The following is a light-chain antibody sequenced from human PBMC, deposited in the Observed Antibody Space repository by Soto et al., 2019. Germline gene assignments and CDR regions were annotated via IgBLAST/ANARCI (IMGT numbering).Light chain of an antibody. CDR3: QQYTDWPTT. V-gene: IGKV3-15*01. J-gene: IGKJ1*01. CDR2: GAS. CDR1: QSVRTT. Sequence: EIVMRQSPATLSVSPGQRATLSCRASQSVRTTVAWYHQRPGQAPRLLIYGASTRATGVPDRFSGDGSGTDFTLTVTSLQSEDFGIYYCQQYTDWPTTFGQGTKVDIK.